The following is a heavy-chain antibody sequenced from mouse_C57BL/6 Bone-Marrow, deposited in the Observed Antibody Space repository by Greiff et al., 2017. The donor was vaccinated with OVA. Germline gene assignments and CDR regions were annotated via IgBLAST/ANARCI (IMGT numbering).Heavy chain of an antibody. V-gene: IGHV1-7*01. D-gene: IGHD1-1*01. CDR3: ARETTTVVRDY. Sequence: VQVVESGADLAKPGASVKLSCKASGYTFTSYWMHWVQQRPGQGLEWIGSINPSSGYTKYNQQFKVKATLTADKSSSTAYMQLSSLTDEDAAFYYCARETTTVVRDYWGQGTTLTVSS. J-gene: IGHJ2*01. CDR1: GYTFTSYW. CDR2: INPSSGYT.